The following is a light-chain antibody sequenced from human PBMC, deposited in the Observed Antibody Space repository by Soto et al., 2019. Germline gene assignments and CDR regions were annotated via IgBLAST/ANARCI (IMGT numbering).Light chain of an antibody. CDR3: TSYTSISTLHVV. CDR2: DVN. Sequence: QSALTQPGSVSGSPGQSVTISCTGTSSDVGAYIYVSWYQQHPGKPPKLMIYDVNKRPSGVPDRFSGSKSGNTASLTISGLQAEDEADYYCTSYTSISTLHVVFGGGTKLTVL. J-gene: IGLJ2*01. V-gene: IGLV2-11*01. CDR1: SSDVGAYIY.